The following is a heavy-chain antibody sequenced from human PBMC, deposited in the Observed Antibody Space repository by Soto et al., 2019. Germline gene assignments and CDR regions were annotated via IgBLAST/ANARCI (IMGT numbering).Heavy chain of an antibody. J-gene: IGHJ6*02. V-gene: IGHV1-69*10. CDR1: GGTFSSYA. CDR3: ARVAVAVFTYGMDV. Sequence: SVKVSCKASGGTFSSYAISWVRQAPGQGLEWMGGIIPILGIANYAQKFQGRVTITADKSTSTAYMELSSLRSEDTAVYYCARVAVAVFTYGMDVWGQGTTVTVSS. D-gene: IGHD6-19*01. CDR2: IIPILGIA.